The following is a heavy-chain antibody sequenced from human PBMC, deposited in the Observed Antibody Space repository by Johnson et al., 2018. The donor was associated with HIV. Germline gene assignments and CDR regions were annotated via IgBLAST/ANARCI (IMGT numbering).Heavy chain of an antibody. D-gene: IGHD1-26*01. CDR2: IYSGGNT. Sequence: MQLVESGGGLIQPGGSLRLSCAASGFTVSSNYMSWVRQAPGRGLEWVSVIYSGGNTYYADSVKGRFTISRDNAKNSLYLQMNSLRAEDTAVYYCARVGADAFDIWGQGTMVTVSS. CDR3: ARVGADAFDI. V-gene: IGHV3-53*01. J-gene: IGHJ3*02. CDR1: GFTVSSNY.